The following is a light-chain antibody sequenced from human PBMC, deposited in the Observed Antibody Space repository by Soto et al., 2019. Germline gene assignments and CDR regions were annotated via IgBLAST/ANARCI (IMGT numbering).Light chain of an antibody. CDR1: QSMRSSS. CDR2: GGS. V-gene: IGKV3-20*01. CDR3: HQYGSSPLT. Sequence: SLLTPSPATLSLSVGERARISCSASQSMRSSSLAWYQQKPGQAPRLLIYGGSSRATGIPDRFSGGGSGTDFSLTISRLETEDFSVYYCHQYGSSPLTFGGGTKVDIK. J-gene: IGKJ4*01.